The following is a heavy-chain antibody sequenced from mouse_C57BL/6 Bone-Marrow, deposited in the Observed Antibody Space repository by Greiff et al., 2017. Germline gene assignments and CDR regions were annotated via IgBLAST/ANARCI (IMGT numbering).Heavy chain of an antibody. Sequence: DVHLVESGPGLVKPSQSLSLTCSVTGYSITSGYYWNWIRQFPGNKLEWMGYISYDGSNNYNPSLKNRISITRDTSKNHFFLKFNSVTTEDTATYYCARAHYYGSSYYDYWGQGTTLTVSS. D-gene: IGHD1-1*01. J-gene: IGHJ2*01. V-gene: IGHV3-6*01. CDR2: ISYDGSN. CDR3: ARAHYYGSSYYDY. CDR1: GYSITSGYY.